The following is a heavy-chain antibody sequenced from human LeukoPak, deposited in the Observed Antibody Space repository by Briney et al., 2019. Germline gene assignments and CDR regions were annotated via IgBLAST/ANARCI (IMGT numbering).Heavy chain of an antibody. J-gene: IGHJ6*02. CDR3: ARDRYSSSSSRYYYYYYGMDV. D-gene: IGHD6-13*01. V-gene: IGHV1-3*01. Sequence: ALVKVSCKASGYTFTSYAMHWLRQAPGQRLEWMGWINAVNGNTKYSQKFQGRVRITRDTSASTAYMELSSLRSEDTAVYYCARDRYSSSSSRYYYYYYGMDVWGQGTTVTVSS. CDR1: GYTFTSYA. CDR2: INAVNGNT.